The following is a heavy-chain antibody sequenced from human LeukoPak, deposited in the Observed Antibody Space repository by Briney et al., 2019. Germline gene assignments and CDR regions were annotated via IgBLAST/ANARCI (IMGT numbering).Heavy chain of an antibody. V-gene: IGHV4-39*07. J-gene: IGHJ3*02. Sequence: PSETLSLTCTVSGGSISSSSHYWGWIRQPPGKGLEWIGSISYSGSTSYNPSLKSRVTISLDTSKNQFSLNLSSVTTADTAVYFCARDRANWGSRDAFDIWGRGTMVTVSS. CDR1: GGSISSSSHY. D-gene: IGHD7-27*01. CDR2: ISYSGST. CDR3: ARDRANWGSRDAFDI.